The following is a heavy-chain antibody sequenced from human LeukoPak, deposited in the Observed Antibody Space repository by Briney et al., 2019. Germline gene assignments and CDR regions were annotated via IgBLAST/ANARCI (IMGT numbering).Heavy chain of an antibody. V-gene: IGHV4-34*01. Sequence: SETLSLTCAVYGGSFSGYYWSWIRQPPGKGLEWIGEINHSGSTNYNPSLKSRVTISVDTSKNQYSLKLSSVTAADTAVYYCARGPYSSGWGQGTLVTVSS. D-gene: IGHD6-19*01. CDR3: ARGPYSSG. CDR1: GGSFSGYY. CDR2: INHSGST. J-gene: IGHJ4*02.